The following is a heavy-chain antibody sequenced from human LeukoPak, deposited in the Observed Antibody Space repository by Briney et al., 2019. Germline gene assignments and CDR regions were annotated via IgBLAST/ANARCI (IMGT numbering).Heavy chain of an antibody. D-gene: IGHD3-22*01. V-gene: IGHV4-31*03. CDR1: GGSISSGGYY. Sequence: SQTLSLTCTVSGGSISSGGYYWSWIRQHPGKGLEWIGYIYYSGSTYYNPTLKSRVTISVDTSKNQFSLKLSSVTAADTAVYYCARDRHYYDSSGYPNDAFDIWGQGTMVTVSS. CDR3: ARDRHYYDSSGYPNDAFDI. J-gene: IGHJ3*02. CDR2: IYYSGST.